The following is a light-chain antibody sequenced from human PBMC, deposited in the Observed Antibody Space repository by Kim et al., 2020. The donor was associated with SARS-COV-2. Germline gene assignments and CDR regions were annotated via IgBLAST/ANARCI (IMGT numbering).Light chain of an antibody. CDR3: NSRETSANHWM. J-gene: IGLJ3*02. CDR2: GKN. Sequence: SSELTQDPAVSVALGQTVRITCQGDSLRSYYANWYQQKPGQAPVLVFYGKNNRPSGIPDRFSGSYSGNTASLTITAAQAEDEADYYCNSRETSANHWMFGGGTKLTVL. CDR1: SLRSYY. V-gene: IGLV3-19*01.